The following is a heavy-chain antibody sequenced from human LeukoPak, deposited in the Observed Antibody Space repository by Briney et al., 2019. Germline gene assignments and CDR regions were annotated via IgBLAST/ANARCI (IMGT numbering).Heavy chain of an antibody. V-gene: IGHV1-69*04. CDR2: IIPILGIA. Sequence: GASVKVSCKASGGTFSSYAISWVRQAPGQGLEWMGRIIPILGIANYAQKFQGRVTITADKSTSTAYMELSSLRSEDTAVYYCARGSGYSSGSGDYWGQGTLVTVSS. CDR3: ARGSGYSSGSGDY. CDR1: GGTFSSYA. J-gene: IGHJ4*02. D-gene: IGHD6-19*01.